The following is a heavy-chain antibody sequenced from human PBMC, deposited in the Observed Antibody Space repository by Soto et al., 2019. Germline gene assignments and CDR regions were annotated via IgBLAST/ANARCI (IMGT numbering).Heavy chain of an antibody. Sequence: GASVKVSCKASGYTFTSYDINWVRQATGQGLEWMGWMNPNSGNTGYAQKFQGRVTMTRNTSISTAYMELSSLRSEDTAVYYCASAQIQYYYGSGSYYRSDDAFDIWGQGTTVTVSS. CDR1: GYTFTSYD. V-gene: IGHV1-8*01. CDR3: ASAQIQYYYGSGSYYRSDDAFDI. CDR2: MNPNSGNT. J-gene: IGHJ3*02. D-gene: IGHD3-10*01.